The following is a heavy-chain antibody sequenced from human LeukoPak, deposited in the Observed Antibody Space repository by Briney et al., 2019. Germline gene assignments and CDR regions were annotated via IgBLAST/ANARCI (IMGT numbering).Heavy chain of an antibody. D-gene: IGHD4-17*01. CDR2: IIPMINTP. J-gene: IGHJ4*02. CDR3: AIFQGTYGDNENDV. CDR1: GGTFISYA. V-gene: IGHV1-69*13. Sequence: SVKVSCKASGGTFISYAITWVRQAPGKGLEWMGGIIPMINTPKYAQKFQGRVSITADESTSTGYMEVSSLRSEDTAVYYCAIFQGTYGDNENDVWGQGTLVTVSS.